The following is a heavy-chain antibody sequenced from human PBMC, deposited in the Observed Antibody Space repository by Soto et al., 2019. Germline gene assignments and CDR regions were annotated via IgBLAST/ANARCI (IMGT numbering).Heavy chain of an antibody. D-gene: IGHD2-21*02. J-gene: IGHJ4*02. CDR3: ARVATAMTYDF. CDR2: ISNDGRRK. V-gene: IGHV3-30*04. Sequence: PGGSLRLSCAASGFSLSTNTMHWVRQVPGKGLEWVASISNDGRRKYYADFVKGRFTISRDTANNILYLEMNSLRAEDTSLYYCARVATAMTYDFRGQGTQVTVSS. CDR1: GFSLSTNT.